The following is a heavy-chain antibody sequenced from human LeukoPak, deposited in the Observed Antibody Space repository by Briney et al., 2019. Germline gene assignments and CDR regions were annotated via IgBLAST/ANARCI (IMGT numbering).Heavy chain of an antibody. CDR3: AREVEGYSYGLTETNDYMDV. CDR2: IYTSGST. CDR1: VRSFSIYY. J-gene: IGHJ6*03. Sequence: PSETLSLTCTVSVRSFSIYYWSWLRQSAGKGLEWIGRIYTSGSTIYNPSLKSRVTMSVATSKNQFSLKLSSVTAADTAVYYCAREVEGYSYGLTETNDYMDVWGKGTTVTVSS. D-gene: IGHD5-18*01. V-gene: IGHV4-4*07.